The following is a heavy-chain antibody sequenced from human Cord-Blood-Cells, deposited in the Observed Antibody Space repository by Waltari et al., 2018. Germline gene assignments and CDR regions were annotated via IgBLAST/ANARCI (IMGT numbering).Heavy chain of an antibody. CDR1: GGSISSYY. J-gene: IGHJ3*02. CDR2: IYTSGST. CDR3: ARSGYSSGWFDAFDI. V-gene: IGHV4-4*07. Sequence: QVQLQESGPGLVKPSETLSLTCTVSGGSISSYYWSWIRQPAGKGLEWIGRIYTSGSTNYNPSLKSRVTMSVDTSKNQFSLKLGSVTAADTAVYYCARSGYSSGWFDAFDIWGQGTMVTVSS. D-gene: IGHD6-19*01.